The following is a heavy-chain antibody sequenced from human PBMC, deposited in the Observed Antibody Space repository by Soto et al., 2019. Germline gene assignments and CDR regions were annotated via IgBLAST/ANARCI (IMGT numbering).Heavy chain of an antibody. Sequence: SVNGSCKASAGTFSSHTISWVRQAPGQGLEWMGRIIPILGITNYAQEFQGRVTITADKSTNTAYMEVSSLRSEDTAVYYCARDFKYCTTTRCYSLHDYWGQGTLVTVSS. CDR3: ARDFKYCTTTRCYSLHDY. J-gene: IGHJ4*02. D-gene: IGHD2-2*02. CDR1: AGTFSSHT. CDR2: IIPILGIT. V-gene: IGHV1-69*04.